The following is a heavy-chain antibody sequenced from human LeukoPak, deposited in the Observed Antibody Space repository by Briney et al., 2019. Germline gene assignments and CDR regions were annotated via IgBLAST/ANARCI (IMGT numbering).Heavy chain of an antibody. D-gene: IGHD3-9*01. V-gene: IGHV4-28*05. Sequence: SETPSLTCAVSGYSISSSNWWGWIRQPPGKGLEWIGYIYYSGSIYYNPSLKSRVTMSVDTSKNQFSLNLSSVTAADTAVYYCARGDHDILTGYDYFDYWGQGALVTVSS. CDR3: ARGDHDILTGYDYFDY. J-gene: IGHJ4*02. CDR2: IYYSGSI. CDR1: GYSISSSNW.